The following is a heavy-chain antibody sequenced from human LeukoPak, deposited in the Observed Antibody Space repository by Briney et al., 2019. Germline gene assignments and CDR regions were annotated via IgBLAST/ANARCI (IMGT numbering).Heavy chain of an antibody. CDR1: GYTFTSYD. CDR3: ARGAYCSSTSCYNVYYYYGMDV. J-gene: IGHJ6*02. V-gene: IGHV1-8*01. D-gene: IGHD2-2*02. CDR2: MNPNSGNT. Sequence: ASVKVSCKASGYTFTSYDINWVRQATGQGLEWMGWMNPNSGNTGYAQKFQGRVTMTRNTSISTAYMELSSLRSEDTAVYYCARGAYCSSTSCYNVYYYYGMDVWGQGTTVTVSS.